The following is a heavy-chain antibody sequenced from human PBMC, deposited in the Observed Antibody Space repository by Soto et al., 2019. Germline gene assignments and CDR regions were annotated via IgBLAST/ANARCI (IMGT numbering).Heavy chain of an antibody. Sequence: LRLSCAASGFTFTRYSMNWVRQAPGKGLEWVSSISSTTNYIYYGDSMKGRFTISRDNAKNSLYLEMNSLRAGDTAVYYCARESEDLTSNFDYWGQGTLVTVSS. CDR2: ISSTTNYI. J-gene: IGHJ4*02. CDR3: ARESEDLTSNFDY. V-gene: IGHV3-21*06. CDR1: GFTFTRYS.